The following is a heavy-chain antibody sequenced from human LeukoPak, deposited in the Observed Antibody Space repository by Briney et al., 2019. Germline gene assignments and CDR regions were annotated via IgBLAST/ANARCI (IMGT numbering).Heavy chain of an antibody. V-gene: IGHV3-30*02. Sequence: GGSLRLSCEASGFTFSSYDMHWVRQAPGKGLEWVAFIRHDGSNKYYADSVKGRFTLSRDNSKNTLYLQMNSLRAEDTAVYYCAKTTDSDLDYWGQGTLVTVSS. CDR1: GFTFSSYD. D-gene: IGHD1-1*01. CDR3: AKTTDSDLDY. J-gene: IGHJ4*02. CDR2: IRHDGSNK.